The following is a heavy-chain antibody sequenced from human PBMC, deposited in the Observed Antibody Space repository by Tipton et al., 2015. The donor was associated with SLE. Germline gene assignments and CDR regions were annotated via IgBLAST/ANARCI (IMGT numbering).Heavy chain of an antibody. D-gene: IGHD2-8*02. J-gene: IGHJ6*03. Sequence: TLSLTCTVSGGSISTGGYYWSWIRQHPGKGLEWIGYIDYSGNTYYNPSLKSRVTISVDTSKTQFSLKLTSVTAADTAVYYCARDWGSVYCTGGSCDYHYYMDVWGRGTTVTVSS. CDR1: GGSISTGGYY. V-gene: IGHV4-31*03. CDR3: ARDWGSVYCTGGSCDYHYYMDV. CDR2: IDYSGNT.